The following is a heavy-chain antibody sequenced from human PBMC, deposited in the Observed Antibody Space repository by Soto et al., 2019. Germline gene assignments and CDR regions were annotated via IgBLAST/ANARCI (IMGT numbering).Heavy chain of an antibody. CDR2: IYWNDDE. CDR3: ARTDRVSRYFDN. J-gene: IGHJ4*02. CDR1: GLSLSSNGVG. Sequence: SGPTLVNPTHTLTLTCTFSGLSLSSNGVGVGWIRQPPGEALEWLALIYWNDDERYSPSLKSRLTISKDTSKNQVVLTMTNMDPVDTATYYCARTDRVSRYFDNWGQGTPVTVSS. D-gene: IGHD5-12*01. V-gene: IGHV2-5*01.